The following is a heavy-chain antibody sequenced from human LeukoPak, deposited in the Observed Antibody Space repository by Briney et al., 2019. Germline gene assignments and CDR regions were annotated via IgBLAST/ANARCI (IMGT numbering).Heavy chain of an antibody. CDR1: GFTFSSYS. Sequence: GGSLRLSCAASGFTFSSYSMNWVRQAPGKGLEWVSSISSSSSYIYYADSVKGRFTISRDNAKNSLYLQMNSLRAEDTAVYYCARDGGYRGYDADCWGQGTLVTVSS. J-gene: IGHJ4*02. V-gene: IGHV3-21*01. CDR2: ISSSSSYI. D-gene: IGHD5-12*01. CDR3: ARDGGYRGYDADC.